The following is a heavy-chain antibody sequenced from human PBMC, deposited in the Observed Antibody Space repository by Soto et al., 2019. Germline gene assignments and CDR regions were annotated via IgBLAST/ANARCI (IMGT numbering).Heavy chain of an antibody. Sequence: QVQLVESGGGVVQPGRSLRLSCAASVFTFSSYAMHWVRQAPGKGLEWVAVISYDGSNKYYADSVKGRFTISRDNSKNTLYLQMNILRAEDTAVYYCAREVGATMNFDYWGQGTLVTVSS. V-gene: IGHV3-30-3*01. CDR3: AREVGATMNFDY. CDR2: ISYDGSNK. D-gene: IGHD1-26*01. J-gene: IGHJ4*02. CDR1: VFTFSSYA.